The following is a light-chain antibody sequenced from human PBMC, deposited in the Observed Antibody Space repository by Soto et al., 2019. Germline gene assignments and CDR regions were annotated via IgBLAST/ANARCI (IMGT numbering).Light chain of an antibody. CDR2: GTS. CDR1: QSVTSNY. CDR3: QQYGNFPYT. V-gene: IGKV3-20*01. Sequence: ETVLTQSPGTLSLSPGERATLSCRASQSVTSNYLAWYQQKPGQAPRLLIFGTSGRATGIPDRFSGSGSGTDFTLTISRLEPEDFAVYYCQQYGNFPYTFGQGTKLEIK. J-gene: IGKJ2*01.